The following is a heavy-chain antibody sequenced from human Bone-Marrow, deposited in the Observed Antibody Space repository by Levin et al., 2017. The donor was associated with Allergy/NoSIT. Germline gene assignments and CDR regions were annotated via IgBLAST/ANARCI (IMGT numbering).Heavy chain of an antibody. CDR3: AKELPYYDSSGYYSPIDY. J-gene: IGHJ4*02. D-gene: IGHD3-22*01. CDR2: ISGSGGST. Sequence: GESLKISCAASGFTFSSYAMSWVRQAPGKGLEWVSAISGSGGSTYYADSVKGRFTISRDNSKNTLYLQMNSLRAEDTAVYYCAKELPYYDSSGYYSPIDYWGQGTLVTVSS. V-gene: IGHV3-23*01. CDR1: GFTFSSYA.